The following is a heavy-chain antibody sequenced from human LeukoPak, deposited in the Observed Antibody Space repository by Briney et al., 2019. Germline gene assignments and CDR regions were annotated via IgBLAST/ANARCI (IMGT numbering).Heavy chain of an antibody. J-gene: IGHJ6*03. V-gene: IGHV3-11*01. CDR2: ITNSDS. CDR1: GFTFSDYY. CDR3: ARDRFYYGSGSSYYMDV. Sequence: GGSLRLSCAASGFTFSDYYMSWIRQAPGKGLEWVSYITNSDSSYADPVNRRFTISRDNDKNSLYLQMNSLRAEDTAVYYCARDRFYYGSGSSYYMDVWGKGTTVTISS. D-gene: IGHD3-10*01.